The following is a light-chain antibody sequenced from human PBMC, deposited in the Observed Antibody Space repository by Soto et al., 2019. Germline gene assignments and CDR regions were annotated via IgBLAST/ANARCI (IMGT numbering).Light chain of an antibody. V-gene: IGKV3-20*01. CDR3: HQYGDSPNT. J-gene: IGKJ2*01. CDR2: GAS. CDR1: QSVSHNY. Sequence: EIVLTQSPGTLSLSPGDRATLSCTASQSVSHNYLAWSQQKPGQAPRVLIYGASSRATACPDRFSGSGSGTDFTLTISRLEPEDFEVYYCHQYGDSPNTFGQGTKLEIK.